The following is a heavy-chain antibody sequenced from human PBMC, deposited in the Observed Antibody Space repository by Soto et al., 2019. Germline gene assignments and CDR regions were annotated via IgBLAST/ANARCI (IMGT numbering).Heavy chain of an antibody. D-gene: IGHD3-9*01. Sequence: QVQLVQSGAEVKKPGASEKVSCKASGYTFTSYDINWVRQATGQGLEWMGWMNPNSGNTGYAQKFQGRVTMTRNTSISTAYMELSSLRSEDTAVYYCARVSQYYDILTGYSNDAFDIWGQGTMVPGSS. V-gene: IGHV1-8*01. J-gene: IGHJ3*02. CDR2: MNPNSGNT. CDR1: GYTFTSYD. CDR3: ARVSQYYDILTGYSNDAFDI.